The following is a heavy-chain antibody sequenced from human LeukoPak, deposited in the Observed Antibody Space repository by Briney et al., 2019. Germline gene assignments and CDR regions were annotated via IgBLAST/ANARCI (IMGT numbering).Heavy chain of an antibody. J-gene: IGHJ4*02. CDR1: GYTFTGYY. CDR3: ARDPGDGWGTVRFDY. V-gene: IGHV1-2*02. Sequence: ASVKVSCKASGYTFTGYYMHWVRQAPGQGLEWMGWINPNSGGTNYAQKFQGRVTMTRDTSISTAYMELSRLRSDDTAVYYCARDPGDGWGTVRFDYWGQGTLVTVSS. D-gene: IGHD5-24*01. CDR2: INPNSGGT.